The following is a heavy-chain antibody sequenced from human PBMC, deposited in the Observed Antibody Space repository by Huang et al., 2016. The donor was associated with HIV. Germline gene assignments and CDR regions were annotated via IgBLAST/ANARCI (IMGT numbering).Heavy chain of an antibody. CDR3: ARVGGVAAGTFGTFDI. Sequence: EVQLVESGGGLVKPGGSLRLSCAASGFTFSSYSMNWVRPAPGKGLEWVSSISSSSSNIYYADSVKGRFTSSRDNAKNSLYLQMNSRRAEDTAVYYCARVGGVAAGTFGTFDIWGQGTMVTVSS. V-gene: IGHV3-21*01. D-gene: IGHD6-19*01. CDR1: GFTFSSYS. J-gene: IGHJ3*02. CDR2: ISSSSSNI.